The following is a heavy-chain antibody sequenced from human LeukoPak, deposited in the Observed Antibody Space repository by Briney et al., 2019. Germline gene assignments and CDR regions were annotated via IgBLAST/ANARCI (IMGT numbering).Heavy chain of an antibody. CDR1: GFTFSSYG. D-gene: IGHD6-19*01. Sequence: GRSLRLSCAASGFTFSSYGMHWVRQAPGKGLEWEAVISYDGSHKYYADSVKGRLIISRDNSKNTLYLQMNSLRAEDTAVYYCAKDASDSSGWYYFDYWGQGTLVTVSS. CDR3: AKDASDSSGWYYFDY. V-gene: IGHV3-30*18. CDR2: ISYDGSHK. J-gene: IGHJ4*02.